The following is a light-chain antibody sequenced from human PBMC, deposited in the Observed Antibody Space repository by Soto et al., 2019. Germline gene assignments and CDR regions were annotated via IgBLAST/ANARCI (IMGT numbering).Light chain of an antibody. CDR3: QQYGSSPQT. Sequence: EIVLTQSPGTLSLSAGERATLPCRASQSVSSSYLAWYQQKPGQAPRLLIYGASSRATGIPDRFSGSGSGTDFTLTISRLEPEDFAVYYCQQYGSSPQTLGQGTKVDIK. CDR1: QSVSSSY. CDR2: GAS. V-gene: IGKV3-20*01. J-gene: IGKJ1*01.